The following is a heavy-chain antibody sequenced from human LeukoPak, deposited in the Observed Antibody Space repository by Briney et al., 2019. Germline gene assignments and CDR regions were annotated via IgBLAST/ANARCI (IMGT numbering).Heavy chain of an antibody. Sequence: GESLRICCKGSGYSFTSYWISWVRQMPGKGLEWMGRIDPSDSYTNYSPSFQGHVTISADKSISTAYLQWSSLKASDTAMYYCARSGYSSSWPHPSMWLDPWGQGTLVTVSS. CDR1: GYSFTSYW. D-gene: IGHD6-13*01. J-gene: IGHJ5*02. V-gene: IGHV5-10-1*01. CDR2: IDPSDSYT. CDR3: ARSGYSSSWPHPSMWLDP.